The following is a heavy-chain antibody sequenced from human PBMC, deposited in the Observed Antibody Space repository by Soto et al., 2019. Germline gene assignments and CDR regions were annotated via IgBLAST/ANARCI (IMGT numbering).Heavy chain of an antibody. V-gene: IGHV3-23*01. D-gene: IGHD3-10*01. CDR3: AKAVLPMVRGVHYGMDV. J-gene: IGHJ6*02. CDR2: ISGSGGST. Sequence: GGSLRLSCAASGFTFSSYAMSWVRQAPGKGLEWVSAISGSGGSTYYADSVKGRFTISRDNSKNTLYLQMNSLRAEDTAVYYCAKAVLPMVRGVHYGMDVWGQGTTVTVSS. CDR1: GFTFSSYA.